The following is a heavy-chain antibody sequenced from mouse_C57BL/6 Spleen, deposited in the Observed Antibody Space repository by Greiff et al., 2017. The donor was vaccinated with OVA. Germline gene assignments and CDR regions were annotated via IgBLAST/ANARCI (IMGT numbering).Heavy chain of an antibody. CDR3: ARQLRLRNPMDY. CDR1: GYTFTSYW. V-gene: IGHV1-59*01. Sequence: QVQLKQPGAELVRPGTSVKLSCKASGYTFTSYWMHWVKQRPGQGLEWIGVIDPSDSYTNYNQKFKGKATLTVDTSSSTAYMQLSSLTSEDSAVYYCARQLRLRNPMDYWGQGTSVTVSS. D-gene: IGHD3-2*02. J-gene: IGHJ4*01. CDR2: IDPSDSYT.